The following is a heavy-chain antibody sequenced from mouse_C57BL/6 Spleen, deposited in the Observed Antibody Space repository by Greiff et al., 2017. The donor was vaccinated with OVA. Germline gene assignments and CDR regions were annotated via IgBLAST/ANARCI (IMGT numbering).Heavy chain of an antibody. CDR1: GFSLSTSGMG. Sequence: VPLKESGPGILQSSQTLSLTCSFSGFSLSTSGMGVSWIRQPSGKGLEWLAHIYWDDDKRYNPSLKSRLTISKDTSRNQVFLKITSVDTADTATYYCARSYGNGVWYAMDYWGQGTSVTVSS. CDR3: ARSYGNGVWYAMDY. J-gene: IGHJ4*01. CDR2: IYWDDDK. V-gene: IGHV8-12*01. D-gene: IGHD2-1*01.